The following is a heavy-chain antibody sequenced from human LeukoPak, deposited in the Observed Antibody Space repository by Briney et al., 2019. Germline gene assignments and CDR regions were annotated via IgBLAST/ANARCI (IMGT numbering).Heavy chain of an antibody. Sequence: VASVTVSCKASGYTFTSYDISWVRQATGQGLEWMGWMNPNSGNTGYAQKFQGRVTMTRNTSISTAYMELSSLRSEDTAVYYCARVAFYYDSSGYSLDYWGQGTLVTVSS. J-gene: IGHJ4*02. CDR2: MNPNSGNT. V-gene: IGHV1-8*01. D-gene: IGHD3-22*01. CDR1: GYTFTSYD. CDR3: ARVAFYYDSSGYSLDY.